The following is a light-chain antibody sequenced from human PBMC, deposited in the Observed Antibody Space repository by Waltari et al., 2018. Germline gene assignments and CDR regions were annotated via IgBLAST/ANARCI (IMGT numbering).Light chain of an antibody. CDR3: QQSYNTLRA. CDR1: QSISSF. Sequence: DIQMTQPQSSLPASVGDGATITCRTSQSISSFLNWYQQKPGKAPKLLIYAASILQSGVPSRFSGSGSGTDFTLTISSLQPEDFATFYCQQSYNTLRAFGGGTKVEMK. V-gene: IGKV1-39*01. J-gene: IGKJ4*01. CDR2: AAS.